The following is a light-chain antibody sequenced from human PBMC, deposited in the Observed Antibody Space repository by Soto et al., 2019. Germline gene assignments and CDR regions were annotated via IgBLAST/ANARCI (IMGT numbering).Light chain of an antibody. V-gene: IGKV3D-15*01. J-gene: IGKJ5*01. Sequence: MTQSPATLSLSLVERATLSFRASPSVTNFLAWYQQKPGQAPRLLIYGAFNRATGIPARFSGSGSGTDFTLTISSLQPEDFATYYCQQLHDYPITFGQGTRLEIK. CDR2: GAF. CDR1: PSVTNF. CDR3: QQLHDYPIT.